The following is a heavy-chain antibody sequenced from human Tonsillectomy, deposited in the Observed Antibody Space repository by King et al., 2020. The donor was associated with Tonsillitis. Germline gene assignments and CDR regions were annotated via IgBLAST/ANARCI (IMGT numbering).Heavy chain of an antibody. V-gene: IGHV4-30-4*07. J-gene: IGHJ2*01. Sequence: QLQESGPGLVKPSQTLSLTCAVSGGSISSGGYSWSWIRQPPGKGLEWIGYIYYSGSTYYNPSLKSRVTISVDTSKNQFSLKLSSVTAADTSVYYCAMAQLYYDILTGYSKVPWYFDLWGRGTLVTVSS. CDR2: IYYSGST. CDR3: AMAQLYYDILTGYSKVPWYFDL. CDR1: GGSISSGGYS. D-gene: IGHD3-9*01.